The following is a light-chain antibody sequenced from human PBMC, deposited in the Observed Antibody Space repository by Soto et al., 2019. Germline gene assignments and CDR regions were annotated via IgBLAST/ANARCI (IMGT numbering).Light chain of an antibody. CDR3: QQYDISPT. J-gene: IGKJ4*01. CDR2: GES. Sequence: EILLTQSPGTLSLSPGERATLSCRASQRVSSSCLAWYQQKPGQAPRLLIYGESIRATGIPDRFSGSGSGTDFTLTISRLEPEDFAVYYCQQYDISPTFGGGTKVDIK. CDR1: QRVSSSC. V-gene: IGKV3-20*01.